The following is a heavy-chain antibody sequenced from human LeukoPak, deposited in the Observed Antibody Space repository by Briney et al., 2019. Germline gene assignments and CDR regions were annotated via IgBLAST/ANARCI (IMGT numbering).Heavy chain of an antibody. CDR1: GGSISSGSYY. D-gene: IGHD3-3*01. CDR3: ARESYYDFWSGYYYGAFDI. J-gene: IGHJ3*02. V-gene: IGHV4-61*02. Sequence: SQTLSLTCTVSGGSISSGSYYWSWIRQPAGKGLEWIGRIYTSGSTNYNPSLKSRVTISVDTSKNQFSLKLSSVTAADTAVYYCARESYYDFWSGYYYGAFDIWGQGTMVTVSS. CDR2: IYTSGST.